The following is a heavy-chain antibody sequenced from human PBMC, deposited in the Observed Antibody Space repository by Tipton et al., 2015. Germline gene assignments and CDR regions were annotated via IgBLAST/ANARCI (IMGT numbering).Heavy chain of an antibody. Sequence: TLSLTCTVSGASISSTSYYWGWIRQPPGKGLEWIGSIYDSGSTYYNPSLKSRVTISVDTSENQFSLKLSSETAADTAVYYCARQGTVVVIGMSHYYYYGMDVWGQGTTVTVSS. V-gene: IGHV4-39*01. D-gene: IGHD2-21*01. CDR2: IYDSGST. CDR3: ARQGTVVVIGMSHYYYYGMDV. J-gene: IGHJ6*02. CDR1: GASISSTSYY.